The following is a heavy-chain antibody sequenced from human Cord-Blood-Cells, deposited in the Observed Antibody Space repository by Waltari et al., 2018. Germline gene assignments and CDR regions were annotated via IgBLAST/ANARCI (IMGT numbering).Heavy chain of an antibody. D-gene: IGHD6-6*01. CDR3: ARDRGAAARQQSTRSLQH. V-gene: IGHV3-21*01. CDR1: GFTFSSYR. CDR2: ISSSSSYI. J-gene: IGHJ1*01. Sequence: EVQLVESGGGLVKPGGSLRLSCAASGFTFSSYRLNWVRQAPGKGLELFSSISSSSSYIYYADSVKGRFTISRDNAKNSLYLQMNSLRAEDTAVYYCARDRGAAARQQSTRSLQHWGQGTLVTVSS.